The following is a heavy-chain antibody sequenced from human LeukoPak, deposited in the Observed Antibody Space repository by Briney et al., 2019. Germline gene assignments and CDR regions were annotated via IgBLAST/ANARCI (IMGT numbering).Heavy chain of an antibody. Sequence: GGSLRLSCAASGFTFSRFWMTWVRQAPGKGLEWVANIRQDGGETYYVDSVKGRFTISRDNAKTSLYLQMTSLRAEDAAVYYCARRYHFDSSGLHWRSPFDIWGQGTMVAVSS. CDR2: IRQDGGET. J-gene: IGHJ3*02. CDR1: GFTFSRFW. CDR3: ARRYHFDSSGLHWRSPFDI. D-gene: IGHD3-22*01. V-gene: IGHV3-7*01.